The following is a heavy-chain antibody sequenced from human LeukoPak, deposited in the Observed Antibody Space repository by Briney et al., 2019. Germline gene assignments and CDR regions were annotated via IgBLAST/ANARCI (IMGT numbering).Heavy chain of an antibody. J-gene: IGHJ4*02. Sequence: SETLSLTCTVSGYSLSSGYYWGWIRQPPGKGLEWIGNIYHSGSTHYNPSLKSRVTISVDTSKNQFSLKLSSVTAADTAVYYCAAMGPDPPDDYWGQGTLVTVSS. D-gene: IGHD1-14*01. CDR3: AAMGPDPPDDY. CDR2: IYHSGST. V-gene: IGHV4-38-2*02. CDR1: GYSLSSGYY.